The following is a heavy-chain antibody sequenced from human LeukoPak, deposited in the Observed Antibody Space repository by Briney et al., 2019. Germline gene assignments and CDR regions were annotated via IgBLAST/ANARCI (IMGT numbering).Heavy chain of an antibody. Sequence: GGSLRLSCAASGFTFSSYSMNWVRQAPGKGLEWVSSISSSSSYIYYADSVKGRITISRDNAKNSLYLQMNSLRAEDTAVYYCARDIYSGYDSVTSGWYYFDYWGQGTLVTVSS. CDR2: ISSSSSYI. D-gene: IGHD5-12*01. CDR1: GFTFSSYS. CDR3: ARDIYSGYDSVTSGWYYFDY. V-gene: IGHV3-21*01. J-gene: IGHJ4*02.